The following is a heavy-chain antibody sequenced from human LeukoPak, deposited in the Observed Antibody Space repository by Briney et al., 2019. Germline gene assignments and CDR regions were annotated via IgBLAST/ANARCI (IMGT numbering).Heavy chain of an antibody. CDR2: ISYTGST. V-gene: IGHV4-59*01. Sequence: PSETLSLTCTVSGGSISPYFWSWMRQTPGKGLEWIGYISYTGSTNYNPALKSRVTISVDTSKNQFSLQLTSVTAADTAVYYCARNDYRGVTNFDPWGQGTLVTVSS. CDR3: ARNDYRGVTNFDP. D-gene: IGHD3-10*01. CDR1: GGSISPYF. J-gene: IGHJ5*02.